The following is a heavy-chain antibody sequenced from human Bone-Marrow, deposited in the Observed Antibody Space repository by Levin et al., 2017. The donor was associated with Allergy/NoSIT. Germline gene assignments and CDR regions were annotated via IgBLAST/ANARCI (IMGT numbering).Heavy chain of an antibody. CDR1: GFTFSSYA. J-gene: IGHJ6*02. CDR3: ARDLGPPSGAMDV. CDR2: IWYDGSKK. Sequence: GGSLRLSCAASGFTFSSYAMHWVRQAPGKGLEWVAVIWYDGSKKYHADSVKGRFTISRDNSKNTLFLQMNSLRAEDTAVYYCARDLGPPSGAMDVWGQGTTVTVSS. V-gene: IGHV3-33*08. D-gene: IGHD3-10*01.